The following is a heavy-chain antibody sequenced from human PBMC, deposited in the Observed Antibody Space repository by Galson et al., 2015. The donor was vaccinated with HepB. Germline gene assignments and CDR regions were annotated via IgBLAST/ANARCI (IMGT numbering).Heavy chain of an antibody. CDR1: GFTFSSYG. V-gene: IGHV3-30*18. D-gene: IGHD3-3*01. CDR2: ISYDGSNK. Sequence: SLRLSCAASGFTFSSYGMHWVRQAPGKGLEWVAVISYDGSNKYYADSVKGRFTISRDNSKNTLYLQMNSLRAEDTAVYYCAKVSWIFGVDGTDYWGQGTLVTVSS. CDR3: AKVSWIFGVDGTDY. J-gene: IGHJ4*02.